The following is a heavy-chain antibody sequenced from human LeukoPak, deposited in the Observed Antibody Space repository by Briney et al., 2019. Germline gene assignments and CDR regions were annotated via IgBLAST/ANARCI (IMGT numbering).Heavy chain of an antibody. CDR2: IIPVFGTA. CDR1: GGTFSSYT. V-gene: IGHV1-69*13. CDR3: ARDQNSYRSSFDY. J-gene: IGHJ4*02. D-gene: IGHD3-10*01. Sequence: SVKVSCKASGGTFSSYTINWVRQSPGQGLEWMGGIIPVFGTANYVQKFQGRVTITADESTSTAYMELSSLRSEDTAVYYCARDQNSYRSSFDYWGQGTLVTVSS.